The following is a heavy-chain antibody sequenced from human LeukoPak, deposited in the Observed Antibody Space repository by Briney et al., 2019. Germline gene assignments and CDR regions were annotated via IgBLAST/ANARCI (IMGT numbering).Heavy chain of an antibody. V-gene: IGHV3-74*01. J-gene: IGHJ4*02. CDR3: ARDARVGDPFDN. Sequence: GGSLRLSCAASGFTFSNYWMHWVRQTPGKGLVWVSRIRTDGDTSYADSVRGRFTISRDNSKNTLYLQMNSLRAEDTAVYYCARDARVGDPFDNWGQGTLVTVSS. CDR2: IRTDGDT. D-gene: IGHD4-17*01. CDR1: GFTFSNYW.